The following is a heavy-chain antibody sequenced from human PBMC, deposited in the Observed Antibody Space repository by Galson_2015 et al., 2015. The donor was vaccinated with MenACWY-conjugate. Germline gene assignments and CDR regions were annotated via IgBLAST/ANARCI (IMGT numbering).Heavy chain of an antibody. CDR3: AKGGGLTVTYVAY. CDR2: ISGSGGNT. CDR1: GFSFSSYG. V-gene: IGHV3-23*01. J-gene: IGHJ4*02. Sequence: LRLSCAASGFSFSSYGMSWVRQATGKGLEWVSGISGSGGNTYSADSVKGRFTISRDNSKNTLYLQMNSLRVEDTAVYYCAKGGGLTVTYVAYWGQGTLVTVSS. D-gene: IGHD3-16*01.